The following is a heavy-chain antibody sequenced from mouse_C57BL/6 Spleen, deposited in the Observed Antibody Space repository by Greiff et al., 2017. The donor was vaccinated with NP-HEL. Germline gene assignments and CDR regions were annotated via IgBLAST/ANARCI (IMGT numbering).Heavy chain of an antibody. Sequence: VHVKQSVAELVRPGASVKLSCTASGFNIKNTYMHWVKQRPEQGLEWIGRIDPANGNTKYAPKFQGKATITADTSSNTAYLQLSSLTSEDTAIYYCARALITTVASGFAYWGQGTLVTVSA. CDR3: ARALITTVASGFAY. J-gene: IGHJ3*01. CDR2: IDPANGNT. CDR1: GFNIKNTY. D-gene: IGHD1-1*01. V-gene: IGHV14-3*01.